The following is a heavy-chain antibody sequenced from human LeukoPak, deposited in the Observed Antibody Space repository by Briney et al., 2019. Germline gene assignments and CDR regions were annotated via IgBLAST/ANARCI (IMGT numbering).Heavy chain of an antibody. Sequence: ASVKFSCKASGYTFTSYDINWVRQATGQGLEWMGWMNPNSGNTGYAQKFQGRVTMTRNTSISTAYMELSSLRSEDTAVYYCARAYYDSSGNDLDAFDIWGQGTMVTVSS. J-gene: IGHJ3*02. CDR3: ARAYYDSSGNDLDAFDI. D-gene: IGHD3-22*01. CDR2: MNPNSGNT. CDR1: GYTFTSYD. V-gene: IGHV1-8*02.